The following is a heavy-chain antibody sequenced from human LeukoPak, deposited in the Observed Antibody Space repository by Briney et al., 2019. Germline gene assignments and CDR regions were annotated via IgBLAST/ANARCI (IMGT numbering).Heavy chain of an antibody. V-gene: IGHV4-59*01. J-gene: IGHJ4*02. CDR2: IYYSGST. CDR1: GGSISSYY. D-gene: IGHD3-10*01. Sequence: SETLSLTCTVSGGSISSYYWSWIRQPPGKGLEWIGYIYYSGSTNYNPSLKSRVTISVDTSKKQFSVKLRSVTAADTAVYYCARSSTMVRGVTFDYWGQGTLVTVSS. CDR3: ARSSTMVRGVTFDY.